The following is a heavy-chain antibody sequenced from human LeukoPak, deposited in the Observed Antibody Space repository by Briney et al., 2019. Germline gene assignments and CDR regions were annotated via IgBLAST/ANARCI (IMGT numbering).Heavy chain of an antibody. CDR1: GYTFTSYF. CDR2: INPSGAST. V-gene: IGHV1-46*01. D-gene: IGHD3/OR15-3a*01. CDR3: ARETPGTGAFDY. Sequence: GASVKVSCKTSGYTFTSYFIHWVRQAPGQGLEWMGIINPSGASTSYAQRFQGRVTMTRDMSTSTVYMALSSLRSEDTAVYYCARETPGTGAFDYWGQGTLVTVSS. J-gene: IGHJ4*02.